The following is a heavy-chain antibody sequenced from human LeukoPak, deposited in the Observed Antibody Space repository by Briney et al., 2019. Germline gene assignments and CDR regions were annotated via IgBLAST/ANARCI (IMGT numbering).Heavy chain of an antibody. D-gene: IGHD3-10*01. CDR2: IIPIFGTA. V-gene: IGHV1-69*13. J-gene: IGHJ4*02. CDR3: AGFGELSSPDY. CDR1: AGTFSSYA. Sequence: GASVKVSCKASAGTFSSYAISWVRQAPGQGLEWMGGIIPIFGTANYAQKFQGRVTITADESTSTAYMELSSLRSEDTAVYYCAGFGELSSPDYWGQGTLVTVSS.